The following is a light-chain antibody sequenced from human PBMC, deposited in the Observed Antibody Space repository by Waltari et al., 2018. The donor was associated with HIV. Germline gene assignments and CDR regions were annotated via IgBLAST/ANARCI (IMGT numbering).Light chain of an antibody. J-gene: IGLJ3*02. CDR1: SNNIGIYT. CDR3: STWDNSLSGWV. V-gene: IGLV1-44*01. CDR2: GNS. Sequence: QSALTQEASVSGTVGQTVTLSCSGNSNNIGIYTVAWYQQISHGTPKTVMFGNSPPSGTPARFSASQSGTSASLAISGLQPEDEAHYYCSTWDNSLSGWVLGGGTTLTVL.